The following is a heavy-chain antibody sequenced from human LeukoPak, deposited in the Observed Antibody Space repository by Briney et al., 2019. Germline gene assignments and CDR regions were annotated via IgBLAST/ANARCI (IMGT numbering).Heavy chain of an antibody. D-gene: IGHD3-10*01. V-gene: IGHV3-23*01. CDR2: LSGGGDSR. Sequence: GGSLRLSCAASGFAFSNYAMSWVRQAPGKELERVSSLSGGGDSRYYADSVMGRFTISRDNSKNTLYLQMNSLRAEDTAVYYCAKAVRSMVTGGGYFDSWGQGTLVTVSS. CDR1: GFAFSNYA. CDR3: AKAVRSMVTGGGYFDS. J-gene: IGHJ4*02.